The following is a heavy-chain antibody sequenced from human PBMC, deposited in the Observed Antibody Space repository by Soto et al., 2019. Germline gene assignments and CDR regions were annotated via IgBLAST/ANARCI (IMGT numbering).Heavy chain of an antibody. Sequence: QVQLVESGGGVVQPGRSLRLSCAASGFTFSSYGMHWVRQAPGKGLEWVAVISYDGSNKYYADSVKGRFTISRDNSKNTLYLQRNSRRAEDTAVYYCAKIVDRWELASYFDLWGRGTLVTVSS. CDR1: GFTFSSYG. J-gene: IGHJ2*01. CDR3: AKIVDRWELASYFDL. D-gene: IGHD1-26*01. CDR2: ISYDGSNK. V-gene: IGHV3-30*18.